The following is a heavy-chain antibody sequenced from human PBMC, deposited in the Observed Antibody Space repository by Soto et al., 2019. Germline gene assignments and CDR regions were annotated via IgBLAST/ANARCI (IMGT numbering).Heavy chain of an antibody. V-gene: IGHV4-34*01. D-gene: IGHD6-13*01. Sequence: WTWIRQPPGKGLEWIGEINHTGSTNYNPSLKSRVTISADTSKNQFSLKLNSVTAADTAMYYCARAWYSSPPVDSWGQGTLVTVSS. CDR3: ARAWYSSPPVDS. CDR2: INHTGST. J-gene: IGHJ4*02.